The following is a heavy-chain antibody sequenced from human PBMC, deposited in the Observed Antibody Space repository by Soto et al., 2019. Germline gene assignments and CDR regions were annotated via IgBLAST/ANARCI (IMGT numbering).Heavy chain of an antibody. CDR3: ARVPVGANGKFDP. CDR2: INPDGSRI. V-gene: IGHV3-74*01. Sequence: EVQLVESGGGLVQAGGSLRLSCAASGFALSSYWMHWVRRVPGKGLGWVSRINPDGSRIDYADSVRGQFTISRDNAKNTLFLQMNNLRAEDTALYHCARVPVGANGKFDPWGQETLVTVSS. D-gene: IGHD1-26*01. CDR1: GFALSSYW. J-gene: IGHJ5*02.